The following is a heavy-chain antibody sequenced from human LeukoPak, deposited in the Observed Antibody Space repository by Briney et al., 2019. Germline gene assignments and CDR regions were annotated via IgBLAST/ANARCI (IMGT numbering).Heavy chain of an antibody. Sequence: GGSLRLSCAPSGFTFDDYGMSWVRQAPGKGLVWVSRINSDGSSTSYADSVKGRFTISRDNAKNTLYLQMNSLRAEDTAVYYCARDHRQSLEKWGQGTLVTVSS. CDR3: ARDHRQSLEK. V-gene: IGHV3-74*01. D-gene: IGHD6-19*01. J-gene: IGHJ4*02. CDR1: GFTFDDYG. CDR2: INSDGSST.